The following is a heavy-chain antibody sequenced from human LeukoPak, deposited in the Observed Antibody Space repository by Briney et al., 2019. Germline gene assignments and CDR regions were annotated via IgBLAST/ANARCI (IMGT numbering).Heavy chain of an antibody. CDR3: ARERFTYGSDF. CDR1: GFTFSSYA. Sequence: GGSLRLSCAASGFTFSSYAMSWVRQAPGKGLEWVSAISGSGGSTYYADSVKGRFTISRDNAKNSLYLQMSSLRAEDTAVYYCARERFTYGSDFWGQGTLVTVSS. D-gene: IGHD5-18*01. CDR2: ISGSGGST. J-gene: IGHJ4*02. V-gene: IGHV3-23*01.